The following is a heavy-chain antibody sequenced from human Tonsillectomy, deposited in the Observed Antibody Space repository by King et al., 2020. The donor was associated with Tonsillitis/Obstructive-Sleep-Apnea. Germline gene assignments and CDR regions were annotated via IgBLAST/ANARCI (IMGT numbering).Heavy chain of an antibody. V-gene: IGHV4-59*01. CDR3: VRGVGIRGAFVDY. CDR1: GASISNYY. Sequence: VQLQESGPGLVKPSETLSLTCSVSGASISNYYWSWLRPPPGKGLEWIGYIYYSGSTNDNPSLKSRVTTSVDTSKNQFSLKLSSVTAADTAVYYCVRGVGIRGAFVDYWGQGILVTVSP. D-gene: IGHD2-21*01. J-gene: IGHJ4*02. CDR2: IYYSGST.